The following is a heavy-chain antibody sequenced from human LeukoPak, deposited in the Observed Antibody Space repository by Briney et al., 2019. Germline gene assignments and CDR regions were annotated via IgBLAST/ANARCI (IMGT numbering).Heavy chain of an antibody. D-gene: IGHD2-2*02. J-gene: IGHJ5*02. CDR2: ISTTSSYT. Sequence: TGGSLRLSCAASGFTFSDYYMSWIRQAPGKGLEWVSYISTTSSYTDYADSVRGRFTISRDNANNLLYLQMNSLRPEDTAVYYCARDWYCSSSTCYTDRSWFDPWGQGTLVTVSS. V-gene: IGHV3-11*05. CDR3: ARDWYCSSSTCYTDRSWFDP. CDR1: GFTFSDYY.